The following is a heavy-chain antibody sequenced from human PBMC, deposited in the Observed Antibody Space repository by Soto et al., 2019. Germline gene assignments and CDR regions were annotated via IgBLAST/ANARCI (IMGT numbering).Heavy chain of an antibody. CDR1: VYPFAENA. J-gene: IGHJ2*01. D-gene: IGHD3-3*01. Sequence: GASVKASWEASVYPFAENAMYSGLQAPAQRLEWLGWINIGNGNTRYSQSFQGRVTITRDTSATTVYMDLSSLRSEDTAVYYFAFVFWCGSDHRDLYAFPTRRSSDL. CDR3: AFVFWCGSDHRDLYAFPTRRSSDL. CDR2: INIGNGNT. V-gene: IGHV1-3*04.